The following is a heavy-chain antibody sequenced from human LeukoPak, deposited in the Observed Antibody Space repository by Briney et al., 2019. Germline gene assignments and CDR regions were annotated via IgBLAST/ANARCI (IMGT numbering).Heavy chain of an antibody. CDR2: IYYSGST. V-gene: IGHV4-30-4*08. Sequence: SETLSLTCTVSGGSISSGDYYWSWIRQPPGKGLEWIGYIYYSGSTYYNPSLKSRVTISVDTSKDQFSLKLSSVTAADTAVYYCARDRQALFDYWGQGTLVTVSS. CDR1: GGSISSGDYY. CDR3: ARDRQALFDY. J-gene: IGHJ4*02.